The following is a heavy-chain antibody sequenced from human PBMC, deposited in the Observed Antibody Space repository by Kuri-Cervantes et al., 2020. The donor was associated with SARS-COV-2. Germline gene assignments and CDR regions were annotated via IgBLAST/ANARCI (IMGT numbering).Heavy chain of an antibody. CDR2: ISAYNGNT. J-gene: IGHJ4*02. Sequence: ASVKVSCKASGYTFTSYGISWVRQAPGQGLEWMGWISAYNGNTNYAQKLQGRVTITADESTSTAYMELSRLRSDDTAVYYCARTRFGELFRFDYWGQGTLVTVSS. CDR3: ARTRFGELFRFDY. D-gene: IGHD3-10*02. CDR1: GYTFTSYG. V-gene: IGHV1-18*04.